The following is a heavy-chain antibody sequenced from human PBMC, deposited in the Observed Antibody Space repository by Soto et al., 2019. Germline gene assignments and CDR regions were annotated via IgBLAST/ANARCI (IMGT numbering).Heavy chain of an antibody. D-gene: IGHD6-6*01. Sequence: EVQLLESGGGLVQPGGSLRLSCSASGFTFSSYAMTWVRQAPGKGLEWVSAISGSGGSTYFADSVKGRFTISRDNSKNTLYLQMKSLRAEDTAVYYCAKGIAARSNYFDYWGQGTLVTVSS. J-gene: IGHJ4*02. V-gene: IGHV3-23*01. CDR3: AKGIAARSNYFDY. CDR1: GFTFSSYA. CDR2: ISGSGGST.